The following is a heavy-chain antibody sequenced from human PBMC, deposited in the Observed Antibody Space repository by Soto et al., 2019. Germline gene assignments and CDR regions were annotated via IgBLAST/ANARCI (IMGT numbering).Heavy chain of an antibody. Sequence: PGGSLRLSCAASGFTFSSYGMHWVRQAPGKGLEWVAVIWYDGSNKYYADSVKGRFTISRDNSKNTLYLQMNSLRAEDTAVYYCARVEGYNWNVDYWGQGTLVTVSS. CDR1: GFTFSSYG. V-gene: IGHV3-33*01. D-gene: IGHD1-20*01. CDR2: IWYDGSNK. CDR3: ARVEGYNWNVDY. J-gene: IGHJ4*02.